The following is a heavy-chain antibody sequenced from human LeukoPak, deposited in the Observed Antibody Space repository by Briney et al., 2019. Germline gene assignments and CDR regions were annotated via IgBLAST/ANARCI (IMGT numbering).Heavy chain of an antibody. V-gene: IGHV1-18*01. CDR1: GYAFSSFG. J-gene: IGHJ4*02. CDR3: ARHGDYAL. CDR2: ISVYNGHT. D-gene: IGHD4-17*01. Sequence: GASVKVSFKASGYAFSSFGIGWVRQAPGQGLQWMGWISVYNGHTNYAEKFQGRVTMTTDTSTSTAYMELRSLRSDDTAVYYCARHGDYALWGQGTLVTVSS.